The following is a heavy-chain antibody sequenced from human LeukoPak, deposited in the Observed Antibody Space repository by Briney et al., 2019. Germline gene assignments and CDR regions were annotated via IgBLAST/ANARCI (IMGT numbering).Heavy chain of an antibody. D-gene: IGHD4-17*01. CDR1: GDSFSSHY. V-gene: IGHV4-59*11. Sequence: KTSETLSLTCTVSGDSFSSHYWTWIRQPPGKGLEWIGYISYIGSTNYNPSLKSRVTISIDTSKNQFSLKLSSVTAADTAVYYCARDLVTVTKGFDIWGQGTMVSVSS. CDR2: ISYIGST. J-gene: IGHJ3*02. CDR3: ARDLVTVTKGFDI.